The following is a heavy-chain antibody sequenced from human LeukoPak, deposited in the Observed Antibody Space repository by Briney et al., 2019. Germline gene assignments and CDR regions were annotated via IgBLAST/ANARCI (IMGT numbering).Heavy chain of an antibody. CDR3: AKRDRPCSGDCSAPYYFDY. CDR1: GFTFSSFA. Sequence: GESLKISCAASGFTFSSFAMSWVRQTPGKGLEWVSSISSSGRNTYYADSVKGRFTISRDNSENTLYLQVSSLRAEDTAMYYCAKRDRPCSGDCSAPYYFDYWGQGTLVTVFS. CDR2: ISSSGRNT. J-gene: IGHJ4*02. V-gene: IGHV3-23*01. D-gene: IGHD2-21*02.